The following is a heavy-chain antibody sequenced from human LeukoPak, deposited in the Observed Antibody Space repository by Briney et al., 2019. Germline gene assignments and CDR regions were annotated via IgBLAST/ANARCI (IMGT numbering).Heavy chain of an antibody. V-gene: IGHV1-8*01. Sequence: GASVKVSCKASGYTFTSYDINWVRQATGQGLEWMGWMNPNSGNTGYAQKFQGRVTMTRNTSISTAYMELSGLRSEDTAVYYCARVFGPPSWYDFWSGYKPTDAFDIWGQGTMVTVSS. CDR1: GYTFTSYD. D-gene: IGHD3-3*01. CDR3: ARVFGPPSWYDFWSGYKPTDAFDI. CDR2: MNPNSGNT. J-gene: IGHJ3*02.